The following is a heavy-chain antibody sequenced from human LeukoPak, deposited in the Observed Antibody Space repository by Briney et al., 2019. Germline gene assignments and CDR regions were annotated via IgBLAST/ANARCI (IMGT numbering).Heavy chain of an antibody. Sequence: PSETLSHTCTVSGGSISSYYWRWIRQPPGKGLEWIGYIYYSGSTNYNPSLKSRVTISVDTSKNQFSLKLSSVTAADTAVYYCARVRTGVDSSGYLDYWGQGTLVTVSS. CDR2: IYYSGST. D-gene: IGHD3-22*01. J-gene: IGHJ4*02. V-gene: IGHV4-59*01. CDR1: GGSISSYY. CDR3: ARVRTGVDSSGYLDY.